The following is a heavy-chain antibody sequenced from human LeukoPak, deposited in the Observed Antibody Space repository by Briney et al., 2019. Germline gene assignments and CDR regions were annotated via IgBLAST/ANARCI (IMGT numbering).Heavy chain of an antibody. CDR2: ISAYNGNT. J-gene: IGHJ5*02. D-gene: IGHD4-17*01. Sequence: GASVKVSCKASGYTFTSYGISWVRQAPGQGLEWMGWISAYNGNTNYAQKLQGRVTMTTDTSTSTAYMELRSLRSDDTAVYYCARDQGTVTTDWFDPWGQGTLVTVSS. CDR1: GYTFTSYG. CDR3: ARDQGTVTTDWFDP. V-gene: IGHV1-18*01.